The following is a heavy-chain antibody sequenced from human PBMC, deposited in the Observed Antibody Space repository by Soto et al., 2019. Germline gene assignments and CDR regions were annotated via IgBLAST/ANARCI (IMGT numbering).Heavy chain of an antibody. CDR3: ARASGGEWLSSNGMDV. V-gene: IGHV5-51*01. D-gene: IGHD3-10*01. J-gene: IGHJ6*02. Sequence: GESMRMTCTCSGYSFARYWIGWVRQMPGKGLEWMGIIYPGDSDTRYSPSFQGQVTISADKSISTAYLQCSSLKAPDTAMYYFARASGGEWLSSNGMDVWGQGSTVTVSS. CDR2: IYPGDSDT. CDR1: GYSFARYW.